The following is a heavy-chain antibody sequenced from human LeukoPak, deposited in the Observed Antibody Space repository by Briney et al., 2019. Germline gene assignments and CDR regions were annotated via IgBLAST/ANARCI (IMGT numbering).Heavy chain of an antibody. Sequence: PSETLSLTCAVYGGSISGYYWSWIRQPPGKGLEWIGEINHSGSTNYNPPLKSRATISVDTSKNQFSLKLSSVTAADTAVYYCARVSYCGGDCGDWGQGTLVTVSS. J-gene: IGHJ4*02. CDR3: ARVSYCGGDCGD. V-gene: IGHV4-34*01. D-gene: IGHD2-21*02. CDR1: GGSISGYY. CDR2: INHSGST.